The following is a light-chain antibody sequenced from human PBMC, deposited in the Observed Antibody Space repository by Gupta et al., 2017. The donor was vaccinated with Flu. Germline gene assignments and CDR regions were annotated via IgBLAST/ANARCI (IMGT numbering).Light chain of an antibody. Sequence: NFMLTQPHSVSESPGKTVTISCTRSSGSFASHYVQWYQQRPGSAPTTVIYEHDQRPSGVPDRFSGSIDSSSKTASLTISGLRTEDEDDYYCQSYDSDNQVFGGGTKLTVL. V-gene: IGLV6-57*03. CDR2: EHD. CDR1: SGSFASHY. J-gene: IGLJ3*02. CDR3: QSYDSDNQV.